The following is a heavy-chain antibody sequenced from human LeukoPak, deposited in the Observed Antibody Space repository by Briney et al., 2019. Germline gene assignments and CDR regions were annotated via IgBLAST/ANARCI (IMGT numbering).Heavy chain of an antibody. CDR3: AKALPGRVTTAFDI. V-gene: IGHV3-23*01. CDR1: GFTLSSYA. CDR2: ISGNAGST. Sequence: GGSLRLSCTASGFTLSSYAMSWVRQAPGKGLEWVSLISGNAGSTYYADSVKGRFTISRDNSKNTLYLQMNSLRAEDTAVYYCAKALPGRVTTAFDIWGQGTMVTVSS. J-gene: IGHJ3*02. D-gene: IGHD4-17*01.